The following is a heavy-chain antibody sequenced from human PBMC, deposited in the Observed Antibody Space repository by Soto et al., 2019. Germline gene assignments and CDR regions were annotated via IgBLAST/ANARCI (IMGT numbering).Heavy chain of an antibody. CDR2: INHSGST. Sequence: ETLSLTCAVYGGSFSGYYWSWIRQPPGKGLEWIGEINHSGSTNYNPSLKSRVTISVDTSKNQFSLKLSSVTAADTAVYYCARVSNRIAARPLNYYYYYGMDVWGQGTTVTVSS. CDR1: GGSFSGYY. CDR3: ARVSNRIAARPLNYYYYYGMDV. V-gene: IGHV4-34*01. J-gene: IGHJ6*02. D-gene: IGHD6-6*01.